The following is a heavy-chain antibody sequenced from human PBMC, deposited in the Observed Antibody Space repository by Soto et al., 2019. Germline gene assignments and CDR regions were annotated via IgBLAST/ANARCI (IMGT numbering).Heavy chain of an antibody. J-gene: IGHJ4*02. CDR3: ARDLGGWPDY. D-gene: IGHD6-19*01. Sequence: QVQLVQSGAEVKKPGASVKVSCKASGYTFTSYAIHWVRQAPGQRLEWMGWINAGNGNTKYSQKCXHRVTITRDTSASTAYMELSSLRSEDTAVYYCARDLGGWPDYWGQGTLVTVSS. CDR1: GYTFTSYA. CDR2: INAGNGNT. V-gene: IGHV1-3*01.